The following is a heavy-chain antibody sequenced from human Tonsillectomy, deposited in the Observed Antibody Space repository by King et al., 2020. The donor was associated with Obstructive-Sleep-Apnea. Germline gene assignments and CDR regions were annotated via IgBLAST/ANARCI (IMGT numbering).Heavy chain of an antibody. D-gene: IGHD1-26*01. CDR1: GYSISSGYY. CDR2: IYHSGST. J-gene: IGHJ3*02. Sequence: QLQESGPGLVKPSETLSLTCTVSGYSISSGYYWGWIRQPPGKGLEWIGSIYHSGSTYYNPSLKSRVTISVDTSKNQFSLKLSSLTAADTAVYYCARGEWGLLGDDAFDIRGQGTMVTVSS. V-gene: IGHV4-38-2*02. CDR3: ARGEWGLLGDDAFDI.